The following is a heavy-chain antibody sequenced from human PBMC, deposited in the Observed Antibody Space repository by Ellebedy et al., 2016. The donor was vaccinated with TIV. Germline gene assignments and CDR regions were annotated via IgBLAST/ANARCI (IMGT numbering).Heavy chain of an antibody. V-gene: IGHV3-33*01. CDR3: ARDFHYYGLGSYDQ. J-gene: IGHJ4*02. Sequence: GESLKISCAASGFTFSRYGMHWVRQAPGKGLEWVANLWNDGNIKYYAESVKGRFNISRDTSKNTLFLQMDRLRADDTAVHYCARDFHYYGLGSYDQWGQGTLVTVSS. CDR1: GFTFSRYG. CDR2: LWNDGNIK. D-gene: IGHD3-10*01.